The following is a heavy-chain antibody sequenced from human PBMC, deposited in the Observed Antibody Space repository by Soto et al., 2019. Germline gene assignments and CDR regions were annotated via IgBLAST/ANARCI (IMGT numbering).Heavy chain of an antibody. Sequence: PGGSLRLSCAASGFTFSSYAMSWVRQAPGKGLEWVSAISGSGGSTYYADSVKGRFTISRDNSKNTLHLQMNSLRAEDTAVYYCAKDRFLELRESDYWGQGTLVTVSS. J-gene: IGHJ4*02. D-gene: IGHD1-7*01. CDR1: GFTFSSYA. CDR2: ISGSGGST. V-gene: IGHV3-23*01. CDR3: AKDRFLELRESDY.